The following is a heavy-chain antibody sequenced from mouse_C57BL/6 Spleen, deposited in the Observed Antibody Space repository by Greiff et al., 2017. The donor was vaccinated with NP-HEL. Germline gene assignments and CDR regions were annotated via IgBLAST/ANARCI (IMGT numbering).Heavy chain of an antibody. CDR2: IDPSDSYT. Sequence: VQLQQSGAELVMPGASVKLSCKASGYTFTSYWMHWVKQRPGQGLEWIGEIDPSDSYTNYNQKFKGKSTLTVDKSSSTAYMQLSSLTSEDSAVYYCARATTGTEDYFDYWGQGTTLTVSS. V-gene: IGHV1-69*01. CDR3: ARATTGTEDYFDY. D-gene: IGHD4-1*01. J-gene: IGHJ2*01. CDR1: GYTFTSYW.